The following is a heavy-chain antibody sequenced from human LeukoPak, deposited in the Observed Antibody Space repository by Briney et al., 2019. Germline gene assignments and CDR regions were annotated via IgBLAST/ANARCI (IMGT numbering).Heavy chain of an antibody. D-gene: IGHD3-3*01. Sequence: TGGSLRLSCAASGFTFSSYGMTWLRQAPGKGLEWVSSISSSSSYIYYPDSVKGRFTISRDNAKNSLYLQMNSLRAEDTAVYYCASRYYDFWSGYYTWHEKDYYYYMDVWGKGTTVTVSS. J-gene: IGHJ6*03. CDR2: ISSSSSYI. CDR3: ASRYYDFWSGYYTWHEKDYYYYMDV. CDR1: GFTFSSYG. V-gene: IGHV3-21*01.